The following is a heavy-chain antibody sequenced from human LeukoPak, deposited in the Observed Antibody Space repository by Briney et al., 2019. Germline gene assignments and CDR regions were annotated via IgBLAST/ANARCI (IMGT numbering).Heavy chain of an antibody. D-gene: IGHD6-13*01. J-gene: IGHJ4*02. CDR3: ARSIPYGTTWYGRSDY. Sequence: GGSLRLSCAASGFTVSNNYMNWVRQAPEKGLEWVSLIYSGGSTYYADSVKGRFTISRDNALNSLYLQMNSLRAEDTAIYYCARSIPYGTTWYGRSDYWGQGTLVTVSS. CDR1: GFTVSNNY. CDR2: IYSGGST. V-gene: IGHV3-53*01.